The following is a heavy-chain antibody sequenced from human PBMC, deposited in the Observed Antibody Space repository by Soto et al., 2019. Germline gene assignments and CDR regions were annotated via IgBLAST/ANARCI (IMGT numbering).Heavy chain of an antibody. Sequence: GGSLRLSCAASGFSFSSYAMSWVRQAPGKGLEWVSTISGSDGKTYYADSVKGRFSIYRDTSKNTLYLQMNSLRVDDTAVYYCAKWSYLDYWGQGTRVTVSS. CDR1: GFSFSSYA. CDR2: ISGSDGKT. V-gene: IGHV3-23*01. J-gene: IGHJ4*02. D-gene: IGHD3-3*01. CDR3: AKWSYLDY.